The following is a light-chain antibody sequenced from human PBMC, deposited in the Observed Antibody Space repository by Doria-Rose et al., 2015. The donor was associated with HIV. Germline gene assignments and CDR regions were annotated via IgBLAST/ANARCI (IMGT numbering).Light chain of an antibody. Sequence: EIVLTQSPGTLSLSPGERATLSCRASRSFSSTYLAWYQQKPGLAPSLLIYDGSTRATGIPDRFSASGSGTDFTLTINRLEPEDFALYYCHQYGTSWTFGQGTKVEI. V-gene: IGKV3-20*01. CDR3: HQYGTSWT. CDR2: DGS. CDR1: RSFSSTY. J-gene: IGKJ1*01.